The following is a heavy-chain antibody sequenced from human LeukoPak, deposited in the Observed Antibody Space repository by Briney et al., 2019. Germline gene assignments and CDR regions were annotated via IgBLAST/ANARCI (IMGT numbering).Heavy chain of an antibody. D-gene: IGHD5-18*01. CDR3: AKSRGYNYGPDDFDY. V-gene: IGHV3-9*01. CDR2: ISWNSGSI. J-gene: IGHJ4*02. CDR1: EFTFSRYA. Sequence: GGSLRLSCAASEFTFSRYAMHWVRQVPGKGLEWVSGISWNSGSIGYADSVKGRFTISRDNAKNSLYLQMNSLRAEDTALYYCAKSRGYNYGPDDFDYWGQGTLVTVSS.